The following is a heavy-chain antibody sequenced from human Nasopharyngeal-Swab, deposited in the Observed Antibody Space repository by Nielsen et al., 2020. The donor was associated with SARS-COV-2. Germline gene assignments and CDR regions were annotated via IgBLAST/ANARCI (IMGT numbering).Heavy chain of an antibody. V-gene: IGHV3-21*01. CDR1: GFTFNNYN. Sequence: GESLKISCAASGFTFNNYNFNWVRQASGKGLEWVSSISSRSSYIYYADSVKGRFTISRDNAKNSRYLQMNSLRAEDTAVYYCARDGLDYDFWSAYFMDVWGQGTTVTVSS. CDR3: ARDGLDYDFWSAYFMDV. J-gene: IGHJ6*02. D-gene: IGHD3-3*01. CDR2: ISSRSSYI.